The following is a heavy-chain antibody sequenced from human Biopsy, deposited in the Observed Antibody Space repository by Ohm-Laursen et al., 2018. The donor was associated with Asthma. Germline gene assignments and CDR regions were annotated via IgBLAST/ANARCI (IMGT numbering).Heavy chain of an antibody. V-gene: IGHV4-30-2*01. D-gene: IGHD6-6*01. Sequence: SETLSLTCAVSGGSISSGGYWTWIRQPPGKGLEWIGYISHGGSTYFNPSLKSRVTISLDRTKSQFSLKLSSVTAADTALYYCARAQAAQYYYGMDVWGQGTTVIVSS. CDR3: ARAQAAQYYYGMDV. J-gene: IGHJ6*02. CDR1: GGSISSGGY. CDR2: ISHGGST.